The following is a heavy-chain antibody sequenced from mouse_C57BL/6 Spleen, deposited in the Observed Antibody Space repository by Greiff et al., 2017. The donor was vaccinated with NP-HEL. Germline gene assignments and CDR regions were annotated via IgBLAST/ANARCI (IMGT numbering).Heavy chain of an antibody. CDR1: GYAFSSSW. V-gene: IGHV1-82*01. D-gene: IGHD1-1*01. CDR2: IYPGDGDT. CDR3: ARSLFITTVVATDFDV. Sequence: VKLQESGPELVKPGASVKISCKASGYAFSSSWMNWVKQRPGKGLEWIGRIYPGDGDTNYNGKFKGKATLTADESSSTAYMQLSSLTSEDSAVYFCARSLFITTVVATDFDVWGTGTTVTVSS. J-gene: IGHJ1*03.